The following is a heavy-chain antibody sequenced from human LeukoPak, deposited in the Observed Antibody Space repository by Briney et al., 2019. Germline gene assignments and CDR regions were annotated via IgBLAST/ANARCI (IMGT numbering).Heavy chain of an antibody. J-gene: IGHJ6*02. CDR3: TTVWPKVAGVVIYYYYGMDV. Sequence: GGSLRLSCAASGFTFSNAWMNWVRQAPGKGLEWVGRIKSKTDGGTTDYAAPVKGRFTISRDDSKNTLYLQMNSLKTEDTAVYYCTTVWPKVAGVVIYYYYGMDVWGQGTTVTVSS. V-gene: IGHV3-15*07. CDR2: IKSKTDGGTT. CDR1: GFTFSNAW. D-gene: IGHD3-3*01.